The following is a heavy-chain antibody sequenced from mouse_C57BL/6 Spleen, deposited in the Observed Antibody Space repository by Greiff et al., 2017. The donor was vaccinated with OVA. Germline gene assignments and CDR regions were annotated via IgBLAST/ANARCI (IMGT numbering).Heavy chain of an antibody. V-gene: IGHV5-9*01. CDR3: ARQEKAMDY. CDR2: ISGGGGNT. CDR1: GFTFSSYT. Sequence: EVMLVESGGGLVKPGGSLKLSCAASGFTFSSYTMSWVRQTPEKRLEWVATISGGGGNTYYPDSVKGRFTISRDNAKNTLYLQRSSLRSEDTALYYCARQEKAMDYWGQGTSVTVSS. J-gene: IGHJ4*01.